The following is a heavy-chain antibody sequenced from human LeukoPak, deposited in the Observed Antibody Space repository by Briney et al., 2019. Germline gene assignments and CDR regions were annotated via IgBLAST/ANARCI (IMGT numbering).Heavy chain of an antibody. J-gene: IGHJ4*02. Sequence: PGGSLRLSCAASGFTFSSYAMHWVRQAPGKGLEWVAVISYDGSNKYYADSVKGRFTISRDNSKNTLYLQMNSLRAEDTAVYYCARGGRSSSWYDGWGQGTLVTVSS. CDR1: GFTFSSYA. CDR3: ARGGRSSSWYDG. D-gene: IGHD6-13*01. CDR2: ISYDGSNK. V-gene: IGHV3-30-3*01.